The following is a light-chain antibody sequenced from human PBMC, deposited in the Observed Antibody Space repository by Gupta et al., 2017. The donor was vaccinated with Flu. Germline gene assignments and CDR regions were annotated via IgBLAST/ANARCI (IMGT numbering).Light chain of an antibody. V-gene: IGKV1-39*01. Sequence: IELTQSPSSLSASVGDRVTITCRASQGVIIYLNWYHQRPGKAPQLLIFGASNLESGVPSRFSGRGSVTDFALTISSLQPEDSGTYFCQQTYGSPPTFGGGTKVEI. CDR3: QQTYGSPPT. CDR1: QGVIIY. J-gene: IGKJ4*01. CDR2: GAS.